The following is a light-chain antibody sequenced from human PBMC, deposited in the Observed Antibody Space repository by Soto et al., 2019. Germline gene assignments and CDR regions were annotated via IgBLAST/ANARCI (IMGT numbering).Light chain of an antibody. J-gene: IGLJ1*01. CDR1: SSDVGGYNY. V-gene: IGLV2-14*01. CDR2: DVS. Sequence: LTQPASVSGSPGQSITISCTGTSSDVGGYNYVSWYQQHPGKAPKLMIYDVSNRPSGVSNRFSGSKSGNTASLTISGLQAEDEADYYCSSYTSSSTRVFGTGTKVT. CDR3: SSYTSSSTRV.